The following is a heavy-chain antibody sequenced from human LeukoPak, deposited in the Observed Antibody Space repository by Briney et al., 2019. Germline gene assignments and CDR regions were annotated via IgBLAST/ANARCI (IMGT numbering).Heavy chain of an antibody. CDR1: GFTFSSYA. CDR3: ARDFGGGGYYYYYNMDV. V-gene: IGHV3-21*01. D-gene: IGHD3-10*01. Sequence: PGGSLRLSCAASGFTFSSYAMSWVRQAPGKGLEWVSSISSSSSYIYYADSVKGRFTISRDNAKNSLYLQMNSLRAEDTAVYYWARDFGGGGYYYYYNMDVWGKGATVTVSS. J-gene: IGHJ6*03. CDR2: ISSSSSYI.